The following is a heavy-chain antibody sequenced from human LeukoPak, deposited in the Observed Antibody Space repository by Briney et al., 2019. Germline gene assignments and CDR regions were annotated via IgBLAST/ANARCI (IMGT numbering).Heavy chain of an antibody. CDR3: ARGVTKDFQH. V-gene: IGHV1-2*02. Sequence: GASVKVSCKASVYTFTGYYMHWVRQAPAQGLEWMGWSNPNSGGTNYGQKFQGRVTMTRERSISTAYMELSRLRSDDTAVYYCARGVTKDFQHWGQGTLVTVSS. CDR1: VYTFTGYY. CDR2: SNPNSGGT. J-gene: IGHJ1*01. D-gene: IGHD4-17*01.